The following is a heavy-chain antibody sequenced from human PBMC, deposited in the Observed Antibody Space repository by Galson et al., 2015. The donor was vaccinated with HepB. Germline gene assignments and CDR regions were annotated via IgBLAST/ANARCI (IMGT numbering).Heavy chain of an antibody. Sequence: SLRLSCAASGFAFHSHAMSWVRQAPGKGLEWISGISGNGDSTFYADSVKGRFTVSKDNSNNMLYLQMNSLRAEDAGLYFCAKGYGLFDSRGQGILVTVSS. CDR1: GFAFHSHA. D-gene: IGHD5-18*01. CDR2: ISGNGDST. CDR3: AKGYGLFDS. J-gene: IGHJ5*01. V-gene: IGHV3-23*01.